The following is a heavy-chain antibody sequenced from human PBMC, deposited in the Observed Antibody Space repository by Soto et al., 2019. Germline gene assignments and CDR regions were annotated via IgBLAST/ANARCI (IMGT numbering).Heavy chain of an antibody. CDR1: GFTFTRYS. J-gene: IGHJ4*02. CDR3: ARESEGLTSNFDY. Sequence: LRLSCAASGFTFTRYSMNWVRQAPGKGLEWVSSISSTTNYIYYGDSMKGRFTISRDNAKNSLYLEMNSLRAEDTAVYYCARESEGLTSNFDYWGQGTLVTVSS. CDR2: ISSTTNYI. V-gene: IGHV3-21*06.